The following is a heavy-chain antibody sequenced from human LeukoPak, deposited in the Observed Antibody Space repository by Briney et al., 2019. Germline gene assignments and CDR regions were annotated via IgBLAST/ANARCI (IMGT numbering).Heavy chain of an antibody. V-gene: IGHV1-8*01. CDR1: GFSFTTYD. CDR2: MNPSSGKS. D-gene: IGHD3-22*01. CDR3: ARDFYDTSGSSFIYYGLDV. Sequence: ASVNVSCKASGFSFTTYDINWVRQATGQGLEWMGWMNPSSGKSAYAQKFQGRVTMTTDTSTSTAYMELSSLRSEDTAVYYCARDFYDTSGSSFIYYGLDVWGQGTTVTVSS. J-gene: IGHJ6*02.